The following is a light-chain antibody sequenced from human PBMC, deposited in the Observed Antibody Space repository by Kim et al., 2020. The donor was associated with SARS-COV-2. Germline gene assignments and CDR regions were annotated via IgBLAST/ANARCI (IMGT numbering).Light chain of an antibody. J-gene: IGKJ2*01. CDR3: QQFGGSPPYT. CDR2: GAS. Sequence: SPGERATLSCKASQKVGKNFLAWYQQKPGQAPRLLIYGASNRDTGIPDRFSGTGSGTDFILTISRLEPEDFAVYFCQQFGGSPPYTFGQGTKLEI. CDR1: QKVGKNF. V-gene: IGKV3-20*01.